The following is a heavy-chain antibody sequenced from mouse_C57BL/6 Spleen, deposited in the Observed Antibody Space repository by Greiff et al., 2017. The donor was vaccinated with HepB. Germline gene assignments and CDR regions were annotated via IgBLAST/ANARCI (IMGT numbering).Heavy chain of an antibody. V-gene: IGHV1-4*01. CDR2: INPSSGYT. D-gene: IGHD2-5*01. CDR3: ARPYSNPFDY. Sequence: VKLQESGAELARPGASVKMSCKASGYTFTSYTMHWVKQRPGQGLEWIGYINPSSGYTKYNQKFKDKATLTADKSSSTAYMQLSSLTSEDSAVYYCARPYSNPFDYWGQGTTLTVSS. J-gene: IGHJ2*01. CDR1: GYTFTSYT.